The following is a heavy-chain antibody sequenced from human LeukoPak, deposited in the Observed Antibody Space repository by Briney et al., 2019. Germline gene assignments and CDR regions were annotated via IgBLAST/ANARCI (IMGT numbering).Heavy chain of an antibody. D-gene: IGHD3-10*01. CDR3: AKGDFYGSGRDYYYYMDV. J-gene: IGHJ6*03. V-gene: IGHV3-23*01. CDR2: ISGSGGST. Sequence: GGSLRLSCAASGFTFSSYAMSWVRQAPGKGLEWVSAISGSGGSTYYADSVKGRFTISRDNSKNTLYLQMNSLRAEDTAVYNCAKGDFYGSGRDYYYYMDVWGKGTTVTISS. CDR1: GFTFSSYA.